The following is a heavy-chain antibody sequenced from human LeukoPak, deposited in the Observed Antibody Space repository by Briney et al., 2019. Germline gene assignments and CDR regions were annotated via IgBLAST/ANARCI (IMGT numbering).Heavy chain of an antibody. D-gene: IGHD5-12*01. V-gene: IGHV4-34*01. J-gene: IGHJ4*02. CDR3: ARGGGGYDSKYYFDY. Sequence: SETLSLTRAVYGGSFSGYYWSWIRQPPRKGLEWIGEINHSGSTNYNPSLKSRVTISVDTSKNQFSLKLSSVTAADTAVYYCARGGGGYDSKYYFDYWGQGTLVTVSS. CDR2: INHSGST. CDR1: GGSFSGYY.